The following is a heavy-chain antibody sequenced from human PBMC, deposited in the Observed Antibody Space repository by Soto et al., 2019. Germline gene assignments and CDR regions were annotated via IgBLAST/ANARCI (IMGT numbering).Heavy chain of an antibody. CDR2: INKSGGST. V-gene: IGHV3-23*01. CDR1: GFTFSSFA. D-gene: IGHD1-1*01. Sequence: GGSLRLSCAASGFTFSSFAMSWVRQAPGKGLEWVSTINKSGGSTYYADSVKGRFTISRDNSKNMLFLQINGLRAEDTAVYYCAKDPPTTGTTFDHWGRGTLVTVSS. J-gene: IGHJ4*02. CDR3: AKDPPTTGTTFDH.